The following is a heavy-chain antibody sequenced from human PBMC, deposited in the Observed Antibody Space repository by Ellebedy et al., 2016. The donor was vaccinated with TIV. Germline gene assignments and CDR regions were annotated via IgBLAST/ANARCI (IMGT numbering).Heavy chain of an antibody. CDR3: VKGSIAVTGTCFDS. Sequence: GESLKISCAASGFAFSNSGMNWVRQAPGKGLQWLSYISATSDTIFYADSVKGRFTISRDNAKNSLYLQMHSLRAEDTAFYYCVKGSIAVTGTCFDSWGQGTLVTVSS. V-gene: IGHV3-48*04. CDR2: ISATSDTI. D-gene: IGHD6-13*01. CDR1: GFAFSNSG. J-gene: IGHJ4*02.